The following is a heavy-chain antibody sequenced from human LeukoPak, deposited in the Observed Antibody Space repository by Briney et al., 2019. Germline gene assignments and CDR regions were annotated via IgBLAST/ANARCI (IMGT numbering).Heavy chain of an antibody. Sequence: GGSLRLSCAASGFIVSSNYMSWVRQAPGKGLEWVAVIWFDGSNKYYADSVKGRFTISRDNSKNTLYLQMNSLRAEDTAVYYCARDVYGGNSAEYFQHWGQGTLVTVSS. CDR2: IWFDGSNK. CDR1: GFIVSSNY. J-gene: IGHJ1*01. D-gene: IGHD4-23*01. V-gene: IGHV3-33*08. CDR3: ARDVYGGNSAEYFQH.